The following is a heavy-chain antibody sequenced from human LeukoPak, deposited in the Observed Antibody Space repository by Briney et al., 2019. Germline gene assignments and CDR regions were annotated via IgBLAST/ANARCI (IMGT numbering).Heavy chain of an antibody. D-gene: IGHD3-3*01. CDR2: IIPILGIA. V-gene: IGHV1-69*02. J-gene: IGHJ5*02. CDR3: ARVVESNYDFWSGYYYNWFDP. CDR1: GGTFSSYT. Sequence: ASVKVSCKASGGTFSSYTISWVRQAPGQGLEWMGRIIPILGIANYAQKFQGRVTITADKSTSTAYMELSSLRSEDTAVYYCARVVESNYDFWSGYYYNWFDPWGQGTLVTVSS.